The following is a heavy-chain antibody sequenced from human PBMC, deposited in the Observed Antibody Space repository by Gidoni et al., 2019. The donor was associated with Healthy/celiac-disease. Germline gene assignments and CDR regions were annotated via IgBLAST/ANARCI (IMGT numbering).Heavy chain of an antibody. V-gene: IGHV4-31*02. Sequence: GNTYYNPSLKSRVTISVDTSKNQFSLKLSSVTAADTAVYYCARGPHTVTYHSPFNYWGQGTLVTVSS. D-gene: IGHD4-17*01. CDR3: ARGPHTVTYHSPFNY. J-gene: IGHJ4*02. CDR2: GNT.